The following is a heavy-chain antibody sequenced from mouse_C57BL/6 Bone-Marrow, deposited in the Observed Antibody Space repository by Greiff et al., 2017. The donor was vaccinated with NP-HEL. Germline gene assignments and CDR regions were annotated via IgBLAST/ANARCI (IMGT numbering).Heavy chain of an antibody. Sequence: EVMLVESGGGLVQPGGSLSLSCAASGFTFTDYYMSWVRQPPGKALEWLGFIRNKANGYTTEYSASVKGRFTISRDNYHSILYLQLNALRAEDSVTYYCARWSTMNTTIMDYWGQGTSGTGSS. D-gene: IGHD2-4*01. CDR2: IRNKANGYTT. CDR1: GFTFTDYY. J-gene: IGHJ4*01. CDR3: ARWSTMNTTIMDY. V-gene: IGHV7-3*01.